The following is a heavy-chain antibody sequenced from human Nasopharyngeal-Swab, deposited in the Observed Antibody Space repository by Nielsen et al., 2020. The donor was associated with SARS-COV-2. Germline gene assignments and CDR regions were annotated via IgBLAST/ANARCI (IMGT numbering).Heavy chain of an antibody. V-gene: IGHV5-51*01. Sequence: GESLKISCKGSGYSFTSYWIGWVRQMPGTALEWMGNIYPGDSDTRYSPSFQGQVTISADKSINTAYLQWSRLRASDTAMYYCARRLYGSGSYYSLDFDYWGQGTLVTVSS. CDR3: ARRLYGSGSYYSLDFDY. CDR1: GYSFTSYW. J-gene: IGHJ4*02. D-gene: IGHD3-10*01. CDR2: IYPGDSDT.